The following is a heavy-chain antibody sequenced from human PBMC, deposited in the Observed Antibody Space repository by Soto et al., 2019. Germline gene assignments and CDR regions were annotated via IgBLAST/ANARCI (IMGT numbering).Heavy chain of an antibody. V-gene: IGHV1-8*01. CDR3: AREQGLVLAAHYYYYMDV. CDR2: MNPNSGNT. Sequence: QVQLVQSGAEVKKPGASVKVSCKASGYTFTSYDINWVRQATGQGLEWMGWMNPNSGNTGYAQKFQGRVTMTRNTTIGTAYMELSSLRSEDTAVYYCAREQGLVLAAHYYYYMDVGCKGTTVTVSS. CDR1: GYTFTSYD. J-gene: IGHJ6*03. D-gene: IGHD2-15*01.